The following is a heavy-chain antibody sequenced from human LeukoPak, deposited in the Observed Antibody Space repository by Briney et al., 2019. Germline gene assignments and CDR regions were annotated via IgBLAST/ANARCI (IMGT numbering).Heavy chain of an antibody. J-gene: IGHJ4*02. D-gene: IGHD6-19*01. V-gene: IGHV4-39*01. CDR1: GGSISSSSYY. CDR3: AGVDSSGWGDLGYFDY. CDR2: IYYSGST. Sequence: SETLSLTCTVSGGSISSSSYYRGWIRQPPGKGLEWIGSIYYSGSTYYNPSLKSRVTISVDTSKNQFSLKLSSVTAADTAVYYCAGVDSSGWGDLGYFDYWGQGTLVTVSS.